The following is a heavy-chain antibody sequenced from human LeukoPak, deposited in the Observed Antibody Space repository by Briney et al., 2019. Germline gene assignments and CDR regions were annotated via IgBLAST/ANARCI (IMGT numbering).Heavy chain of an antibody. J-gene: IGHJ4*02. V-gene: IGHV3-15*01. CDR3: TTGPYDYGSGTYYH. CDR1: GFTFSNAW. D-gene: IGHD3-10*01. Sequence: GGSLRLSCAASGFTFSNAWMSWVRQAPGKGLEWVGRIKSKTDGGTTDYAAPVKGGFTISRDDSKNTLYVQMNSLKTEDTAVYYCTTGPYDYGSGTYYHWGQGTLVTVSS. CDR2: IKSKTDGGTT.